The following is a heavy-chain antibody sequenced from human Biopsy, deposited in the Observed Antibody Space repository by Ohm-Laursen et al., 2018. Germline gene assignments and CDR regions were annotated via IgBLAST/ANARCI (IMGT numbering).Heavy chain of an antibody. J-gene: IGHJ5*02. D-gene: IGHD6-6*01. Sequence: SVKVSCKASGYSFSTYDINWVRQARGQGLEWMGWMIPSSGKTGYAQRFQGRVTLTMNTSISTAYMELSGLRSEDTAVYFCARGYSRRVSIFEASIYWFDTWGQGTLVTVSS. CDR2: MIPSSGKT. CDR1: GYSFSTYD. V-gene: IGHV1-8*01. CDR3: ARGYSRRVSIFEASIYWFDT.